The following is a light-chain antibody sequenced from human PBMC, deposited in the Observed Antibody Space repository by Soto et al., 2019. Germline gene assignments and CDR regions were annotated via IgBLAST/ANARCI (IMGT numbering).Light chain of an antibody. CDR2: GNH. Sequence: QSVLIQPPSASGTPGQRVTISCSGSGSNIGCNFVNWYQQVPGTAPRLLIYGNHHRLSGVPDLFYGSKSGTSASLAISGLQSEDAAQYYGATWDDSLNGYWVFGGGTKLTVL. J-gene: IGLJ3*02. CDR3: ATWDDSLNGYWV. CDR1: GSNIGCNF. V-gene: IGLV1-44*01.